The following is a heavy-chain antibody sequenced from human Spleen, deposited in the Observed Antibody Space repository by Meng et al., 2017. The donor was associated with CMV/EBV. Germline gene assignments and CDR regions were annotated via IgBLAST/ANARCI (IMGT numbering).Heavy chain of an antibody. Sequence: SSNYMSWVRQAPGKGLEWIGSIYYSGSTYYNPSLKSRVTISVDTSKNQFSLKLSSVTAADTAVYYCARRASSSWYLDYWGQGTLVTVSS. D-gene: IGHD2-2*01. J-gene: IGHJ4*02. CDR3: ARRASSSWYLDY. CDR1: SSNY. V-gene: IGHV4-39*01. CDR2: IYYSGST.